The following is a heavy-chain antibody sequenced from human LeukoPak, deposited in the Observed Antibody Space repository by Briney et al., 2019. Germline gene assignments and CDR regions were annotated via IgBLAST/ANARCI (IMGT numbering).Heavy chain of an antibody. V-gene: IGHV4-34*01. J-gene: IGHJ4*02. CDR2: INHSGST. CDR1: GGSFSGYY. D-gene: IGHD2-2*01. Sequence: SETLSLTCAVYGGSFSGYYWSWIRQPPGKGLEWIGEINHSGSTNYNPSLKSRVTISADTSKNQFSLKLSSVTAADTAVYYCARDQVVPAAIAFDYWGQGTLVTVSS. CDR3: ARDQVVPAAIAFDY.